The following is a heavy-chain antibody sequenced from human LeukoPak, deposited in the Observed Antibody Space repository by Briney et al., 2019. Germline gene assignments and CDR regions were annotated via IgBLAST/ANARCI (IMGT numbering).Heavy chain of an antibody. CDR1: GGSFSGYY. V-gene: IGHV4-34*01. Sequence: SETLSLTCAVYGGSFSGYYWSCIRQTPGKGLEWIGEINHNGNTNYNPSLKSRVIISLHTSKNQFSLRLSSVTAADTAVFYCARGAINYGGYSAYWGQGTLVTVSS. CDR2: INHNGNT. CDR3: ARGAINYGGYSAY. J-gene: IGHJ4*02. D-gene: IGHD4-23*01.